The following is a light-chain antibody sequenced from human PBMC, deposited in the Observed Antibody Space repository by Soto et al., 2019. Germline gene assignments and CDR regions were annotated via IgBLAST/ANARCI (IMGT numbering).Light chain of an antibody. CDR1: QTIIGY. Sequence: TQSPSSLSASIGDSVTIPCRASQTIIGYLNWYQQKPGQAPRLLIYDASSRPTDIPARFSGSGSGTDFTLTISSLEPEDFALYYCQQRSNWPITFGQRTRLEIK. CDR3: QQRSNWPIT. CDR2: DAS. V-gene: IGKV3-11*01. J-gene: IGKJ5*01.